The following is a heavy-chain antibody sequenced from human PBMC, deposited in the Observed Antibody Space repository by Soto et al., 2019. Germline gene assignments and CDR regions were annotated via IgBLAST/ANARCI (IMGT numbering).Heavy chain of an antibody. CDR1: GGSISSGGYY. D-gene: IGHD2-2*01. CDR2: IYYSGST. Sequence: SETLSLTCTVSGGSISSGGYYWSWIRQHPGKGLEWIGYIYYSGSTYYNPSLKSRVTISVDTSKNQFSLKLSSVTAADTAVYYCARDQGFCSSTCGQELDDYALWRRGTLVTVSS. J-gene: IGHJ2*01. CDR3: ARDQGFCSSTCGQELDDYAL. V-gene: IGHV4-31*03.